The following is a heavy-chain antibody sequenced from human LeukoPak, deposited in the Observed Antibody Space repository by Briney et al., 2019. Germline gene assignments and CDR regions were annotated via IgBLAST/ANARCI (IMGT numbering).Heavy chain of an antibody. Sequence: GASVKVSCKASGYTFTSYGISWVRQAPGQGLEWMGWISAYNGNTNYAQKLQGRVTMTTDTSTSTAYMELRSLRSDGTAVYYCARDGASEDGGYYYYYMDVWGKGTTVTVSS. CDR1: GYTFTSYG. CDR2: ISAYNGNT. J-gene: IGHJ6*03. D-gene: IGHD4-23*01. V-gene: IGHV1-18*01. CDR3: ARDGASEDGGYYYYYMDV.